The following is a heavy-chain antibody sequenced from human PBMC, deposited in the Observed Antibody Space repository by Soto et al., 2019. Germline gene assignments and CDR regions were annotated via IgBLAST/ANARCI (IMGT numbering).Heavy chain of an antibody. CDR1: EYTFSSDY. D-gene: IGHD2-8*01. Sequence: GASVKVSCKPSEYTFSSDYVHWVRLAPGQGLEWMGVINPSGTVTVYAPKFQGRVTMTRDTSTGTVYMDLGSLRSDDTAMYYCTRDEPNGLNDAFHAWGQGTMVT. V-gene: IGHV1-46*03. CDR3: TRDEPNGLNDAFHA. J-gene: IGHJ3*01. CDR2: INPSGTVT.